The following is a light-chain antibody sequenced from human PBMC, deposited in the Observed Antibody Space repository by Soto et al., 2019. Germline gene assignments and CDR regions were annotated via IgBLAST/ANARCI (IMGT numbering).Light chain of an antibody. CDR1: SSNIGTTYD. V-gene: IGLV1-40*01. CDR2: DNT. Sequence: QSALTQPPSVSGAPGQRVTISCTGNSSNIGTTYDVHWYRHLPGAAPKLLIYDNTYRPSGVPDRFSGSKSGTSASLAITGLQAEDEAYYYCQSFDSSLSASIFGGGTKLTVL. J-gene: IGLJ2*01. CDR3: QSFDSSLSASI.